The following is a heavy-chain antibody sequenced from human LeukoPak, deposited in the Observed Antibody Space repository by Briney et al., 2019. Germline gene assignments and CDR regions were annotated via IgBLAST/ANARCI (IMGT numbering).Heavy chain of an antibody. CDR1: GYTFTSYY. V-gene: IGHV1-46*01. D-gene: IGHD6-13*01. J-gene: IGHJ4*02. CDR3: ARESGPAAAGTADFDY. CDR2: INPSGGGT. Sequence: GASVKVSCKASGYTFTSYYMHWVRQAPGQGLEWMGIINPSGGGTSYAQKFQGRVTMTRDMSTSTVYMELSSLRSEDTAVYYCARESGPAAAGTADFDYWGQGTLVTVSS.